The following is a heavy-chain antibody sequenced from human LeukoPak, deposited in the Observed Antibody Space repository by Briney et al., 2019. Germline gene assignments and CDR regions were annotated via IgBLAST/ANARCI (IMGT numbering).Heavy chain of an antibody. V-gene: IGHV3-7*01. CDR1: GFTFSRYW. D-gene: IGHD5-24*01. J-gene: IGHJ4*02. CDR2: IKDDGRQK. CDR3: ARDASRGFDT. Sequence: GGSLRLSCAPSGFTFSRYWMTWVRQTPEKGLEWVASIKDDGRQKYYVDSVKGRFTVSRDNAKNSAYLQMDSLRAEDTALYYCARDASRGFDTWGQGTLVGVSS.